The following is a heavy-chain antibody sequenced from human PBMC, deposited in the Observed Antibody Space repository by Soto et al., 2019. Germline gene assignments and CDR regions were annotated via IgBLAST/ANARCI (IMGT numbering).Heavy chain of an antibody. CDR2: IYYSGST. Sequence: QVQLQESGPGLVKPSETLSLTCTVSGGSVSSGSYYWNWIRQPPGKGLEWIGYIYYSGSTNSNPSLKSRVTISVDTSKNQFSLTLSFVTAADTAVYYCARTRRACSGGSCYSSWFDPWGQGTLVTVSS. CDR1: GGSVSSGSYY. V-gene: IGHV4-61*01. J-gene: IGHJ5*02. CDR3: ARTRRACSGGSCYSSWFDP. D-gene: IGHD2-15*01.